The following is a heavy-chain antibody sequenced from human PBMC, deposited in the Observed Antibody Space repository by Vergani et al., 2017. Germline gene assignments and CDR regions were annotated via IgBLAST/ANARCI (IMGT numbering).Heavy chain of an antibody. CDR1: GFTFNHYA. CDR2: ISGSVGST. D-gene: IGHD5-12*01. Sequence: EVQLLESGGDLVQPGGSLRLSCAASGFTFNHYAMNWVRQAPGKGLEWVSGISGSVGSTYYAGSVKGRFTISRDSSKNTLYLQMNSLSAGDTAVYYCANANPRNSGYDDLYSNHARDVWGQGTTVTVSS. V-gene: IGHV3-23*01. CDR3: ANANPRNSGYDDLYSNHARDV. J-gene: IGHJ6*02.